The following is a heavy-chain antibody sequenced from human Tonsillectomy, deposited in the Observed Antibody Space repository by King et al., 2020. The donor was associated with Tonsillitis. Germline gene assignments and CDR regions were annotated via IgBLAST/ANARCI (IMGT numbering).Heavy chain of an antibody. CDR3: ARGKGRTFDY. CDR1: GGSFSGYY. V-gene: IGHV4-34*01. J-gene: IGHJ4*02. Sequence: VQLQQWGAVLLKPSETLSLTCAVYGGSFSGYYWSWIRQPPGKGLEWIGEINHSGSTNYNPSLKSRVTISVDTSKNQFSLKLSSLTAADTAVYYCARGKGRTFDYWGQGTLVTVSS. CDR2: INHSGST.